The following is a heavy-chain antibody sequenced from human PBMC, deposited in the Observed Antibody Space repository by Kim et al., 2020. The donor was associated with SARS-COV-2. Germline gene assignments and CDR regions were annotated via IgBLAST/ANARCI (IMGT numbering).Heavy chain of an antibody. V-gene: IGHV3-23*01. CDR1: GFTFRACA. CDR3: AKKPQGEGVHPYDY. Sequence: GGSLRLSCATSGFTFRACAMSWVRQTPGKGLEWVSAINPFGTTNYAASVKGRFTISRDSYRNTMPLEMNNLRVADKAIYYCAKKPQGEGVHPYDYCDQG. J-gene: IGHJ4*02. CDR2: INPFGTT. D-gene: IGHD3-16*01.